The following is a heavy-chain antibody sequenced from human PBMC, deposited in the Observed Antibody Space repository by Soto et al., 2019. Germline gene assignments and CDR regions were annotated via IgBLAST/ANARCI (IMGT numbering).Heavy chain of an antibody. J-gene: IGHJ3*02. V-gene: IGHV1-3*01. Sequence: ASVKVSCKASGYTFTSYAMHWVRQAPGQRLEWMGWINAGNGNTKYSQKFQGRVTITRDTSASTAYMELSSLRSEDTAVYYCAKNPTGPDYDYVWGSYPDDAFEIWGQGTMVTVSS. CDR1: GYTFTSYA. CDR3: AKNPTGPDYDYVWGSYPDDAFEI. CDR2: INAGNGNT. D-gene: IGHD3-16*02.